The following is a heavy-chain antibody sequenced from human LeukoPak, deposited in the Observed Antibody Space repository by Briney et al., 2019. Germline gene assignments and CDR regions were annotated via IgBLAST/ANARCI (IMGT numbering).Heavy chain of an antibody. Sequence: GGSLRLSCAASGFTFSSYDMHWVRQATGKGLEWVSAIGTAGDTYYPGSVKGRFTISRENAKNSLYLQMNSLRTGDTAVYYCARVSYGDYGRGAFDIWGQGTMVTVSS. J-gene: IGHJ3*02. CDR1: GFTFSSYD. D-gene: IGHD4-17*01. CDR2: IGTAGDT. CDR3: ARVSYGDYGRGAFDI. V-gene: IGHV3-13*01.